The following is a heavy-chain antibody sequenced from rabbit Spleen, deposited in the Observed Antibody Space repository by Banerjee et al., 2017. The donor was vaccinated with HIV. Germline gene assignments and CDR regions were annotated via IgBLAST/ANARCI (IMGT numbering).Heavy chain of an antibody. D-gene: IGHD2-1*01. J-gene: IGHJ6*01. V-gene: IGHV1S47*01. CDR2: IDPVFGST. CDR1: GFSLSSYY. CDR3: AKAGDGGGDYHLGMDL. Sequence: QEQLKETGGDLVQPGGSLTLTCKASGFSLSSYYMSWVRQAPGKGLEWIGYIDPVFGSTYYASWAKGRFTITRSTSLNTVTLQLNSLTAADTATYFCAKAGDGGGDYHLGMDLWGQGTLVTVS.